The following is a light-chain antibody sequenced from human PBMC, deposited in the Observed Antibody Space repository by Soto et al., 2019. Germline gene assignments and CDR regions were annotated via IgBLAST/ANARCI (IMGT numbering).Light chain of an antibody. J-gene: IGKJ1*01. Sequence: DIQMTQSPSSLSASLGARVTITCRSSQGISNYLAWYQQKPGKVPKLLIYAASTLQSGVPSRFSGSGSGTDFTLTISSMQPEDVATYYCQKYNSAPRTFGQGTKVEIK. CDR3: QKYNSAPRT. V-gene: IGKV1-27*01. CDR2: AAS. CDR1: QGISNY.